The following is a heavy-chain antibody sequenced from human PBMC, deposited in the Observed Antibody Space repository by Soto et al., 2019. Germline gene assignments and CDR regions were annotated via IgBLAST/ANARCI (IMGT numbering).Heavy chain of an antibody. J-gene: IGHJ1*01. Sequence: GPSVKVSCKSSGYTFTNYGISWVRQDPGQGPEWMGWISGYNGNTNYAQTLQGRVTMTTDTSTSTAYMELRSLRSDDTAVYYCARGGSSWSAEYYQHWGQGTLVTVSS. CDR2: ISGYNGNT. CDR1: GYTFTNYG. V-gene: IGHV1-18*01. CDR3: ARGGSSWSAEYYQH. D-gene: IGHD6-13*01.